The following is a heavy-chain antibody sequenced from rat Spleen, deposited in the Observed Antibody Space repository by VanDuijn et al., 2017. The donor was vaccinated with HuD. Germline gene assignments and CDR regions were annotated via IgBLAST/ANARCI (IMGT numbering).Heavy chain of an antibody. D-gene: IGHD1-1*01. CDR3: ARLYITSVGGYYFDY. CDR2: IWPSGST. V-gene: IGHV2-72*01. Sequence: QVQLKESGPGLMQPSETLSLTCAVSDFSLTRNGVGWFRQPLGEGLVWMGTIWPSGSTNNNSAVQSRLSISRDTSKSQVFLKMNSLQPEDTGTYYCARLYITSVGGYYFDYWGQGVLVTVSS. CDR1: DFSLTRNG. J-gene: IGHJ2*01.